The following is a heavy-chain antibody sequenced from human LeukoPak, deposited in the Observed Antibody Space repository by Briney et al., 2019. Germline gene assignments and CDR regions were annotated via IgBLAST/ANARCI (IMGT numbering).Heavy chain of an antibody. V-gene: IGHV4-39*01. CDR3: ARHLGFGDDAFDI. CDR1: GGSISSSSYY. CDR2: IYYSGST. D-gene: IGHD3-10*01. J-gene: IGHJ3*02. Sequence: KPSETLSLTCTVSGGSISSSSYYWGWIRQPPGKGLEWIGSIYYSGSTYYNPSLKSRVTISVDTSKNQFSLKLSSVTAADTAVYHCARHLGFGDDAFDIWGQGTMVTVSS.